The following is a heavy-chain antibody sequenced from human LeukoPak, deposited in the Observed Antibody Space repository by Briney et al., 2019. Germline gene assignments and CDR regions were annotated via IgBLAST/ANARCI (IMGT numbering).Heavy chain of an antibody. CDR3: ARDAYSGYYYIFFDY. V-gene: IGHV4-39*07. CDR2: IYYSGRT. D-gene: IGHD3-22*01. Sequence: SETLSLTCTVSAGSISSSNYYWGWIRQPPGKGLEWIGSIYYSGRTYYNPSLKSRVTISVDTSKKQFSLKLSSVTAADTAVYYCARDAYSGYYYIFFDYWGQGTLVTVSS. CDR1: AGSISSSNYY. J-gene: IGHJ4*02.